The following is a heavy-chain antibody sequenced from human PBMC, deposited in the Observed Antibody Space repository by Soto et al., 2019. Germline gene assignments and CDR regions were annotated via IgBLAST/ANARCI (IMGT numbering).Heavy chain of an antibody. D-gene: IGHD2-21*02. V-gene: IGHV4-34*01. Sequence: QVQLQQWGAGLLKPSETLSLTCAVYGGSFSGYYWSWIRQPPGKGLEWIGEINHSGSTNYNPSLKSRVTISVDTSKNQFSLKLSSVTAADTAVYYCARGMRCGTNGVCDEFPLGYCGGDCYFDYWGQGTLVTVSS. CDR2: INHSGST. CDR3: ARGMRCGTNGVCDEFPLGYCGGDCYFDY. J-gene: IGHJ4*02. CDR1: GGSFSGYY.